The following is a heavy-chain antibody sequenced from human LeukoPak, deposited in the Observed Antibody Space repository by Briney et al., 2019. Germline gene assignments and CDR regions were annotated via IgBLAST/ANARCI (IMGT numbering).Heavy chain of an antibody. D-gene: IGHD6-6*01. J-gene: IGHJ6*02. Sequence: SETLSLTCAVYGGSFSGYYWSWIHQPPGKGLEWIGEINHSGSTNYNPSLKSRVTISVDTSKNQFSLKLSSVTAADTAVYYCARDTRSSSNYYGMDVWGQGTTVTVSS. V-gene: IGHV4-34*01. CDR3: ARDTRSSSNYYGMDV. CDR1: GGSFSGYY. CDR2: INHSGST.